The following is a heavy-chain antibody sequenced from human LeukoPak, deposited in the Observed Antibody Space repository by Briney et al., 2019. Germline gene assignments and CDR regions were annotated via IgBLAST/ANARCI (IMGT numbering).Heavy chain of an antibody. CDR1: GFIFSNYA. Sequence: GGSLRLSCAASGFIFSNYAMHWVRQAPGKGLDWVAVISFDGSNIYYADSAKGRFTISRDNSKNTLYLQMNSLRSEDTAVYYCARDRYVSQRYFDYWGQGTLVTVSS. V-gene: IGHV3-30*04. CDR2: ISFDGSNI. J-gene: IGHJ4*02. CDR3: ARDRYVSQRYFDY. D-gene: IGHD2-2*01.